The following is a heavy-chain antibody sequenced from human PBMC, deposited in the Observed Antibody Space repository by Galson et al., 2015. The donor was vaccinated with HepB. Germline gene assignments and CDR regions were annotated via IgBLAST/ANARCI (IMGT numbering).Heavy chain of an antibody. CDR1: GFTVSSNY. Sequence: SLRLSCAASGFTVSSNYMSWVRQAPGKGLEWVSVIYSGGSTYYADSVKGRFTISRHNSKNTLYLQMNSLRAKDTAVYYCASHTYYYDSSGYYHTWGQGTLVTVSS. J-gene: IGHJ5*02. CDR2: IYSGGST. D-gene: IGHD3-22*01. CDR3: ASHTYYYDSSGYYHT. V-gene: IGHV3-53*04.